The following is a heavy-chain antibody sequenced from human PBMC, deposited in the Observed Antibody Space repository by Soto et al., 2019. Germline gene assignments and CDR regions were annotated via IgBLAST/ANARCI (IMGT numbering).Heavy chain of an antibody. Sequence: PSETLSLTCSVSGGSISGYYWGWIRQPPGKGLEWMGYIYYSGSTNYNPSFNSRVTISIDTSKNQVSLKVSAVTAADTAVYYCAREEASEGSGWFDPWGQGTLVTVSS. V-gene: IGHV4-59*01. D-gene: IGHD3-10*01. CDR3: AREEASEGSGWFDP. CDR1: GGSISGYY. CDR2: IYYSGST. J-gene: IGHJ5*02.